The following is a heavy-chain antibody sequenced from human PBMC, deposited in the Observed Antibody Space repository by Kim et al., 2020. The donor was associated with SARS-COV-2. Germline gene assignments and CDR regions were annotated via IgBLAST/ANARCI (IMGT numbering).Heavy chain of an antibody. CDR1: GFTFSSSA. V-gene: IGHV3-74*01. CDR2: ISGDGSST. CDR3: AGDRGGVGDC. Sequence: GGSLRLSCTASGFTFSSSAMHWVRQAPGKGLVWVSRISGDGSSTTYADSVKGRFTISRDNAKNMLYLQMNSLRAEDTAVYYCAGDRGGVGDCWGQGTLVTVSS. J-gene: IGHJ4*02. D-gene: IGHD3-16*01.